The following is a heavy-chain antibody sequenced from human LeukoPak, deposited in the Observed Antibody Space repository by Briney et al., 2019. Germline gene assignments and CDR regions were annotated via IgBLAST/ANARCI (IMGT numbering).Heavy chain of an antibody. J-gene: IGHJ4*02. CDR1: GYTFTGYY. CDR2: INPTSGGT. V-gene: IGHV1-2*02. D-gene: IGHD3-16*01. Sequence: GASVKVSCKASGYTFTGYYIHWVRQAPGQGLEWMGWINPTSGGTNYAQNFQGRVTMTTDTSISTAYMELSRLRSDDTAVYYCARDRRFGGTNTFDYWGQGTLVTVSS. CDR3: ARDRRFGGTNTFDY.